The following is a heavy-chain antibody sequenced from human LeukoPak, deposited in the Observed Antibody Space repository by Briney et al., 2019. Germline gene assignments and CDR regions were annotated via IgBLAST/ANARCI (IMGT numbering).Heavy chain of an antibody. CDR1: GASISSRDHY. Sequence: SETLSLTRSVSGASISSRDHYWAWIRQPPGKGLGWIGSVYFSGSTYYKASLKSRLTISVDTSKNQFSLTLKSVTAADTSVYYCARGVEMWSYFDSWGQGTPVIVS. D-gene: IGHD2-21*01. CDR2: VYFSGST. CDR3: ARGVEMWSYFDS. J-gene: IGHJ4*02. V-gene: IGHV4-39*01.